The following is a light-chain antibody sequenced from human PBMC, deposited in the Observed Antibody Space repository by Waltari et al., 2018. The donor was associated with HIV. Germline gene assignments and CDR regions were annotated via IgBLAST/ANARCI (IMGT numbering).Light chain of an antibody. J-gene: IGKJ3*01. CDR2: DAS. CDR1: QTVNKK. Sequence: DIQMTQSPSSLSASVGDSVTNTCRASQTVNKKLNWYQQIPGEAPKVVIDDASTWQSGVPSRFRGGGSWTDFTLTITSLQLDDFATYFCQQSFRYPLTFGPGPKVDI. V-gene: IGKV1-39*01. CDR3: QQSFRYPLT.